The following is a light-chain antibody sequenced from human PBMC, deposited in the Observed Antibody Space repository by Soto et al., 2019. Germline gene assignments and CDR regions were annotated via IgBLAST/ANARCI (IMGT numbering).Light chain of an antibody. CDR3: SSYKSSGNYV. CDR1: SSDVGGYNY. J-gene: IGLJ1*01. CDR2: DVS. V-gene: IGLV2-14*03. Sequence: QSVLTQPASVSGSPGQSIAISCTGTSSDVGGYNYVSWYQHHPGKAPKLMIYDVSNRPSGVSDRFSGSKSGNTASLTISGLQGEDEAVYSCSSYKSSGNYVFGTGTKVTAL.